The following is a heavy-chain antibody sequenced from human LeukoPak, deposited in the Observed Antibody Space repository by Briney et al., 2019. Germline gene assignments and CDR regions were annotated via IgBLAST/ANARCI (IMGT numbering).Heavy chain of an antibody. V-gene: IGHV4-59*01. Sequence: SETLSLTCTVSGGSISSYYWSWIRQPPGKGLEWIGYIYYSGSANYNPSLKSRVTISVDTSKNQFSLKLSSVTAADTAVYYCARSGYVAFFDYWGQGTLVTVSS. J-gene: IGHJ4*02. D-gene: IGHD5-12*01. CDR1: GGSISSYY. CDR3: ARSGYVAFFDY. CDR2: IYYSGSA.